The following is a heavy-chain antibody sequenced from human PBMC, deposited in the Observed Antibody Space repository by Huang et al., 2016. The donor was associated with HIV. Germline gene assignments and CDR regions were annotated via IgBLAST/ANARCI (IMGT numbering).Heavy chain of an antibody. CDR2: ISVYNGNT. V-gene: IGHV1-18*01. J-gene: IGHJ6*03. D-gene: IGHD5-18*01. CDR1: GYTFSSFG. CDR3: ARGGGIQLWLLGYYYMDV. Sequence: QVQLVQSGAEVKKPGASVKVSCKAAGYTFSSFGISWVRQAPGPGREWVGCISVYNGNTKFAQKFQGRLTMTTETSTSTASMELRSLRSDDTAVYYCARGGGIQLWLLGYYYMDVWGNGTTVTGSS.